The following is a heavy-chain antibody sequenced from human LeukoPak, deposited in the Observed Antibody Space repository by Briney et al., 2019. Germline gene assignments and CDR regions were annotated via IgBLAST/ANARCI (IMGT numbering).Heavy chain of an antibody. CDR3: ARNYYDLRH. Sequence: GVAVQVSCQACGCTLTSYYMQWVRQAAGRGLEWMGIINPSGGSTSCAQKFQGRVTMTRDTSTSTVYMELSSLRSEDTAVYYCARNYYDLRHWGQGTLVTVPS. CDR1: GCTLTSYY. V-gene: IGHV1-46*01. D-gene: IGHD3-22*01. CDR2: INPSGGST. J-gene: IGHJ4*02.